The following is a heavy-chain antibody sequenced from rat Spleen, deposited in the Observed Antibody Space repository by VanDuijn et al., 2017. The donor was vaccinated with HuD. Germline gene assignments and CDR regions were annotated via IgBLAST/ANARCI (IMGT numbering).Heavy chain of an antibody. V-gene: IGHV5S11*01. CDR2: LSTGGGDT. CDR3: ARHRQFGVPFDY. D-gene: IGHD4-3*01. J-gene: IGHJ2*01. Sequence: EVQLVESGGGLVQPGRSLKISCAASGLTYSNYVMAWVRQAPTTGLEWVATLSTGGGDTYYRDSVKGRFTISRDIAKTTLYLHMTSLRSEETGTYYCARHRQFGVPFDYWGQGVMVTVS. CDR1: GLTYSNYV.